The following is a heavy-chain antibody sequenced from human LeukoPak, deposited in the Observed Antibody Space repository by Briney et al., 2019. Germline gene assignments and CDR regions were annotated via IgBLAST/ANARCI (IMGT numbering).Heavy chain of an antibody. CDR3: ARYYGGNTFDI. D-gene: IGHD3-10*01. CDR2: IYPGDSDT. Sequence: GESLKISCKASGYSFTDYWIGWVRQMPGKGLEWVGLIYPGDSDTRYSPSFQGQVTMSDDKSISTAYLQWSSLKASDTAMYYCARYYGGNTFDIWGQGTMVTVSS. J-gene: IGHJ3*02. CDR1: GYSFTDYW. V-gene: IGHV5-51*01.